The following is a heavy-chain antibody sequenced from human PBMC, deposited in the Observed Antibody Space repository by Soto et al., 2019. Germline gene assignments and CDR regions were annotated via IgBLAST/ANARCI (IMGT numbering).Heavy chain of an antibody. CDR3: ARVVRYCSSTSCYHFDY. Sequence: ASLKVSCKASGGTFSSYAISWVRQAPGQGLEWMGGIIPIFGTANYAQKFQGRVTITADESTSTAYMELSSLRSEDTAVYYCARVVRYCSSTSCYHFDYWGQGTLVTVSS. J-gene: IGHJ4*02. D-gene: IGHD2-2*01. V-gene: IGHV1-69*13. CDR2: IIPIFGTA. CDR1: GGTFSSYA.